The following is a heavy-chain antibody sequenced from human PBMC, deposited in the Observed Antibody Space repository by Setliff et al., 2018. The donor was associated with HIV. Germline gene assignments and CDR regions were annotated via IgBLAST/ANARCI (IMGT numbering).Heavy chain of an antibody. Sequence: PSGDLSLTCTVSGGSVSSSDYYWGWIRQPPGKGLEWIGSIYYSGSTYFTPSLKSRVTLSVDTSRNHFSLKLSSVTAADTAVYYCARHGLAGATVDYWGQGTLVTVSS. CDR1: GGSVSSSDYY. D-gene: IGHD1-26*01. V-gene: IGHV4-39*01. CDR3: ARHGLAGATVDY. CDR2: IYYSGST. J-gene: IGHJ4*02.